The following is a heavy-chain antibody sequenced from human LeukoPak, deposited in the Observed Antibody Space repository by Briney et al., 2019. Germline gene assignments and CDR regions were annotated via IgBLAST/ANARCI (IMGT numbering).Heavy chain of an antibody. D-gene: IGHD6-19*01. Sequence: GGSLRLSCAASGFIFSNYAMSWVRQAPGKGLEWVSAIDSTGDYTWYADSVKGRFTISRDNSKNTLYLQMNSLRAEDTAVYYCASGRAVAPAFDYWGQGALVTVSS. CDR3: ASGRAVAPAFDY. CDR2: IDSTGDYT. J-gene: IGHJ4*02. V-gene: IGHV3-23*01. CDR1: GFIFSNYA.